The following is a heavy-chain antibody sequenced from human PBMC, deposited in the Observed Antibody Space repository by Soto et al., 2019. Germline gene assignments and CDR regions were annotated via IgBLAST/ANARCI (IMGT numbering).Heavy chain of an antibody. V-gene: IGHV1-3*01. CDR3: ARGFCSGGSCNWFDP. CDR2: INAGNGNT. Sequence: ASVKVSCKASGYTLTSYAIHWVRQAPGQRLEWMGWINAGNGNTKYSQKFQGRVTITRDSSASTAYMELSSLRSEDTAVYYCARGFCSGGSCNWFDPWGQGTLVTVS. J-gene: IGHJ5*02. D-gene: IGHD2-15*01. CDR1: GYTLTSYA.